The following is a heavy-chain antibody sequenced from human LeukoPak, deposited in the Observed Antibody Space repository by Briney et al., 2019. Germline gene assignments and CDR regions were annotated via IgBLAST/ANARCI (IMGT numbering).Heavy chain of an antibody. V-gene: IGHV1-18*01. D-gene: IGHD2-15*01. Sequence: ASVKVSCKASGYTFTSYGITWVRRAHGQGLEWLGWIRVYNGNTNYAKNFQDRVTMTEDTSIDTAYMELSSLRSEDTAVYYCATSLYCSGGSCYIVPENYWGQGTLVTVSS. CDR3: ATSLYCSGGSCYIVPENY. CDR1: GYTFTSYG. CDR2: IRVYNGNT. J-gene: IGHJ4*02.